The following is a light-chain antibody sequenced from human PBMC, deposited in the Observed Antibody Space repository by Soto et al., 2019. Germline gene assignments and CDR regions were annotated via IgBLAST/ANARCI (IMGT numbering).Light chain of an antibody. V-gene: IGLV2-14*01. Sequence: QSALTQPASVSGSPGQSITISCTGTSSDVGGFNYVSWFQQHPGEAPKLMIYVVTNRPSGVPSRFSGSRSGNTASLTISGLQAEDEADYYCSSYTSSSTFVFGTGTKLTVL. CDR1: SSDVGGFNY. CDR3: SSYTSSSTFV. CDR2: VVT. J-gene: IGLJ1*01.